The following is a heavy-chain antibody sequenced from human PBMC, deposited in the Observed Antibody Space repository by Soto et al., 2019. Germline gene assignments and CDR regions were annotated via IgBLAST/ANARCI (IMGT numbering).Heavy chain of an antibody. CDR1: GFTFSSYA. CDR3: ANPYRSIAVAGNQFVP. CDR2: ISGSGGST. V-gene: IGHV3-23*01. D-gene: IGHD6-19*01. Sequence: EVQLLESGGGLVQPGGSLRLSCAASGFTFSSYAMSWVRQAPGKGLECVSVISGSGGSTYYADSVKGRFTISRDNSKNTLYLQMNSLRAEDTAVYYCANPYRSIAVAGNQFVPWGQGTLVTVSS. J-gene: IGHJ5*02.